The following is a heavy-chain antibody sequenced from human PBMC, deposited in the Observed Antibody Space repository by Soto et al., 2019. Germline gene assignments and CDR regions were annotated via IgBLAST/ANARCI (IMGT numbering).Heavy chain of an antibody. V-gene: IGHV3-74*03. J-gene: IGHJ5*02. CDR2: INNDGIDT. CDR1: GFTFIGYW. Sequence: EVQLVESGGGVVQPGGSLRLSCAASGFTFIGYWMHWVRQGPGKGLVWVARINNDGIDTTYADSVKGRFTISRDNTKNMVYLEMNSLRGDDTAVYYCARDGSMVRERWFDPWGQGTLVTVSS. CDR3: ARDGSMVRERWFDP. D-gene: IGHD3-10*01.